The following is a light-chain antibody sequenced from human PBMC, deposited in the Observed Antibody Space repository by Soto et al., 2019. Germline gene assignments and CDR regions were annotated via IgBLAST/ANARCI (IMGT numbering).Light chain of an antibody. CDR1: QSVSSN. CDR2: GAS. CDR3: QQYGSSPMYT. Sequence: EVVLTQSPATLSLSPGARAPLSCRARQSVSSNLAWYPQHPGQAPSLLIYGASTRATGTPARFSGSGSGTDFTLTISRLEPEDFAVYYCQQYGSSPMYTFGQGTKVDIK. V-gene: IGKV3-20*01. J-gene: IGKJ2*01.